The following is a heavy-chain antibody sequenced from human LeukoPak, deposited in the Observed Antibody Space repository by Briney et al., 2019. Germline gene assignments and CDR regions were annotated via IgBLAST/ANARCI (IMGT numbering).Heavy chain of an antibody. CDR3: ARQGDMVLFDY. J-gene: IGHJ4*02. Sequence: GGSLRLSCAASGFTFSSYWMHWVRQAPGKGLVWVSRINSDGSSTTYADSVKGRFTISRDNAKNTLYLQMDSLRAEDTAVYYCARQGDMVLFDYWGQGTLVTVSS. D-gene: IGHD2-8*01. CDR1: GFTFSSYW. CDR2: INSDGSST. V-gene: IGHV3-74*01.